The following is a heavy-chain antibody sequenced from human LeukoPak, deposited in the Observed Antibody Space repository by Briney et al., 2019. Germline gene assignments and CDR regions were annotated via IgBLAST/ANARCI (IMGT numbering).Heavy chain of an antibody. D-gene: IGHD6-13*01. CDR1: DGSISSSSFY. CDR3: ARQSGPYTSSWFDY. Sequence: PSETLSLTCTVSDGSISSSSFYWGWIRQPLGKGLEWIGSISYSGSTYYNPSLKSRLTISVDTSKSQFSLKLSSVTAADTAVYYCARQSGPYTSSWFDYWGQGTLVTVSS. V-gene: IGHV4-39*01. J-gene: IGHJ4*02. CDR2: ISYSGST.